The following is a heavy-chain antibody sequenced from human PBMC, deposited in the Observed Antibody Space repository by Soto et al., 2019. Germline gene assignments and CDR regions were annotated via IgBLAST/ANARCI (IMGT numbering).Heavy chain of an antibody. J-gene: IGHJ4*02. Sequence: QVQLQESGPGLVNPSETLSLTCTVSGGSISSYYWSWIRQPPGKGLEWIGYIYYSGSTNYNPSLKSRVTISVDTSKNQFSLKLSSVTAADTAVYYCARVGYSSGWLPYYFDYWGQGTLVTVSS. CDR1: GGSISSYY. V-gene: IGHV4-59*01. D-gene: IGHD6-19*01. CDR3: ARVGYSSGWLPYYFDY. CDR2: IYYSGST.